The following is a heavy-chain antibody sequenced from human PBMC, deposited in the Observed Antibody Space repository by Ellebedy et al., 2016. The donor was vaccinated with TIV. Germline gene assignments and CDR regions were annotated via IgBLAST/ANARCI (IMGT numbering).Heavy chain of an antibody. D-gene: IGHD6-6*01. CDR1: GGSISSSSYY. Sequence: MPGGSLRLSCTVSGGSISSSSYYWGWIRQPPGKGLEWIGSIYYSGSTYSNPSLKSRVTISVDTSKNQFSLKLTSVTAADTAVYYCAGETISGRPFALDIWGQGTMVIVSS. CDR2: IYYSGST. CDR3: AGETISGRPFALDI. J-gene: IGHJ3*02. V-gene: IGHV4-39*07.